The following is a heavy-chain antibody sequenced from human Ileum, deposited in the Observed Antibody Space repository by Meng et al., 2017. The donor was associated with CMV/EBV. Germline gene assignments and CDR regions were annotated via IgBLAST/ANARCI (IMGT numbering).Heavy chain of an antibody. CDR1: GFTFSSYA. J-gene: IGHJ4*02. CDR3: ARGDYYGSGSYHDY. D-gene: IGHD3-10*01. V-gene: IGHV3-30*04. Sequence: GGSLRLSCAASGFTFSSYAMHWARQAPGKGLEWVATISFDGSNKYYADSVKGRFTISRDNSKNTLYLQMNSQKTEDTAVYYCARGDYYGSGSYHDYWGRGTLVTVSS. CDR2: ISFDGSNK.